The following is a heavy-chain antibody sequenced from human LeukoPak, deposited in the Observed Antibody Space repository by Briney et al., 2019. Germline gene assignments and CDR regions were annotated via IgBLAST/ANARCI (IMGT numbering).Heavy chain of an antibody. V-gene: IGHV1-2*02. J-gene: IGHJ6*02. D-gene: IGHD3-10*01. CDR3: ARASGSGKNGMDV. CDR2: INPNSGGT. CDR1: GYTFTGYY. Sequence: ASVTVSCKASGYTFTGYYMHWVRQAPGQGLEWMGWINPNSGGTNYAQKFQGRVTMTRDTSISTAYMELSRLRSDDTAVYYCARASGSGKNGMDVWGQGTTVTVSS.